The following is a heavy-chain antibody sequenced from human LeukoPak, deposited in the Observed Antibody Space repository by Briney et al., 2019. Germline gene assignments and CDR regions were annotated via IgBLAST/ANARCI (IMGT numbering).Heavy chain of an antibody. V-gene: IGHV1-18*01. CDR2: ISGNNDHT. J-gene: IGHJ4*02. D-gene: IGHD1-26*01. CDR3: ARDGTSTDDF. CDR1: GYTFTNFD. Sequence: ASVKVSCKTSGYTFTNFDISWVRQAPGQGLEWMGWISGNNDHTNYAQKFQGRVTMTTDTSTTTAYMVLTSLTSDDTAVYYCARDGTSTDDFWGQGTLVTVSS.